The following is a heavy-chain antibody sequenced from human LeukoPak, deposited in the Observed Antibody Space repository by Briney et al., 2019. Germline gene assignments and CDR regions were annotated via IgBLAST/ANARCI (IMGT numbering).Heavy chain of an antibody. CDR3: ARGSYCSSTTCYNRGHFAP. J-gene: IGHJ5*02. Sequence: SETLSLTCAVYGGAFSGFYWTWIRQSPGKGLEWIGDINHGGSTNYNPSLKSRVTISVDTSKNQLSLKLTSVTAADTAVYFCARGSYCSSTTCYNRGHFAPWGQGTLVTVSS. V-gene: IGHV4-34*01. CDR1: GGAFSGFY. CDR2: INHGGST. D-gene: IGHD2-2*01.